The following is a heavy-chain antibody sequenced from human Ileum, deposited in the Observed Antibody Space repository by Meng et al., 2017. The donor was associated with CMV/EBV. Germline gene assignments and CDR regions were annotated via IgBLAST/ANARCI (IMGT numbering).Heavy chain of an antibody. D-gene: IGHD3-10*01. CDR3: ARRVREVRERSWENWLTP. CDR1: GGSIITYC. Sequence: HEQTEESGPVLVSPSETLSLICTVSGGSIITYCWNWIRQSAGKRLEWIGRICGTGTIQYNPSFKSRLTLSLDTSKSQFSLRLTSVTAADTAVYFCARRVREVRERSWENWLTPWGQGILVTVSS. V-gene: IGHV4-4*07. CDR2: ICGTGTI. J-gene: IGHJ5*02.